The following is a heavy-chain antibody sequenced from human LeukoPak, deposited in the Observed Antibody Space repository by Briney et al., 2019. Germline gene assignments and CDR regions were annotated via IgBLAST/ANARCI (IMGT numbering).Heavy chain of an antibody. Sequence: PSETLSLTCTVSGGSISSSSYYWGWIRQPPGKGLEWIGSIYYSGSTYYNPSLKSRVTISVDTSKNQFSLKLSSVTAADTAVYYCARDGDVWGSYRHDYWGQGTLVTVSS. CDR2: IYYSGST. CDR1: GGSISSSSYY. J-gene: IGHJ4*02. V-gene: IGHV4-39*01. CDR3: ARDGDVWGSYRHDY. D-gene: IGHD3-16*02.